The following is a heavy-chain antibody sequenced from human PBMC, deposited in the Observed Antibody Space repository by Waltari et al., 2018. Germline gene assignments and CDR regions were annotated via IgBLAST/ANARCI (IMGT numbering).Heavy chain of an antibody. Sequence: QTLSLTCTVSGVSVSSGNYYWSWIRQPPGTGLEWIGYIYNTGSTNYNPSLNRRVSMSVDTSKNLFSLRLNSVTAADTAVYYCATFRGECINTSCYLIYWGQGTLVTVSS. CDR3: ATFRGECINTSCYLIY. CDR2: IYNTGST. J-gene: IGHJ4*02. CDR1: GVSVSSGNYY. D-gene: IGHD2-2*01. V-gene: IGHV4-61*01.